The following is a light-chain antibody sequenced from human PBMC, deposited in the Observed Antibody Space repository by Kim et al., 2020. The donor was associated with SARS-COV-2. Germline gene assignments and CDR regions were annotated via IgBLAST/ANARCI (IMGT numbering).Light chain of an antibody. Sequence: DIVLTQSPATLSLSPGERATLSCRASQSVGRYLAWYQQKPGQAPRVLIYATSSRATGIPARFSGSGSGTDFTLTISSLEPEDFAVYYCQQRSNWPRTFGQGTKVDIK. CDR2: ATS. CDR3: QQRSNWPRT. V-gene: IGKV3-11*01. CDR1: QSVGRY. J-gene: IGKJ1*01.